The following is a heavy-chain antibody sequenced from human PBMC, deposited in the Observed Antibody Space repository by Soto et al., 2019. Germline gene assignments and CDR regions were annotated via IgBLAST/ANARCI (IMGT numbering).Heavy chain of an antibody. CDR2: IKQDGSET. CDR3: AGSSGWLDYY. Sequence: EVQLVESGGGLVQPGGSLRLSCAASGFTFSSFWMSWVRQAPGKGLEWVANIKQDGSETRYVDSVKGRFTISRDNAKNSLYLQIDSLRAEDTAVYYCAGSSGWLDYYWGQGILGTVSS. V-gene: IGHV3-7*04. D-gene: IGHD3-22*01. J-gene: IGHJ4*02. CDR1: GFTFSSFW.